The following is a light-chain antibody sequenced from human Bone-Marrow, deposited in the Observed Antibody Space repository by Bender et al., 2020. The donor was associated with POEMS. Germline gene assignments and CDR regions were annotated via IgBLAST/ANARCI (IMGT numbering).Light chain of an antibody. CDR2: YDD. Sequence: QSVVTQPPSLSEAPRQRVTISCSGSSSNIGNHGVNWYQQLPGEAPKLLIYYDDLLTPGVSDRFSASKSGTSASRDISELQSEDEAIYYCSAWDDRLSGWVFGGETKLTVL. CDR1: SSNIGNHG. J-gene: IGLJ3*02. V-gene: IGLV1-36*01. CDR3: SAWDDRLSGWV.